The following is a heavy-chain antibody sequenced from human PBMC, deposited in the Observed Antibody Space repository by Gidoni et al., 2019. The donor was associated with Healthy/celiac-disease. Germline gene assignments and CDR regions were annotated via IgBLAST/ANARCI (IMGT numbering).Heavy chain of an antibody. V-gene: IGHV3-23*01. CDR2: ISGSGGST. CDR1: GFIFRSYA. CDR3: AARNYYGSGSYSDY. J-gene: IGHJ4*02. Sequence: EVQLLESGGGLVQPGGSLRLSCAASGFIFRSYAMSWVRQAPGKGLEWVSAISGSGGSTYYADSVKGRFTISRDNSKNTLYLQMNSLRAEDTAVYYCAARNYYGSGSYSDYWGQGTLVTVSS. D-gene: IGHD3-10*01.